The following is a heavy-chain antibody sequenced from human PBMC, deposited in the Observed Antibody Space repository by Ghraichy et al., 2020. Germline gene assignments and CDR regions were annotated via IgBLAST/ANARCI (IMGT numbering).Heavy chain of an antibody. CDR3: ARLTYYYDSSGYIVDY. V-gene: IGHV4-39*01. D-gene: IGHD3-22*01. Sequence: SETLSLTCTVSGGSISSSSYYWGWIRQPPGKGLEWIVSIYYSGSTYYNPSLKSRVTISVDTSKNQFSLKLSSVTAADTAVYYCARLTYYYDSSGYIVDYWGQGTLVPVSS. CDR2: IYYSGST. CDR1: GGSISSSSYY. J-gene: IGHJ4*02.